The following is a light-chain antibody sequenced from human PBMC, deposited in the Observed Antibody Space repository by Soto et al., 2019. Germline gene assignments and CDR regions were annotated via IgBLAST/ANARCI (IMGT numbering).Light chain of an antibody. J-gene: IGKJ1*01. Sequence: EIVLTQSPGTLSLSPGERATLSCRASQSVSSNYLAWYQQRPGQAPRLLIYGASSRAAGIPDRFSGSGSGADFTLTISRLEPDDFALYYCQHYGDSPSWTFSQGTKAEIK. V-gene: IGKV3-20*01. CDR1: QSVSSNY. CDR3: QHYGDSPSWT. CDR2: GAS.